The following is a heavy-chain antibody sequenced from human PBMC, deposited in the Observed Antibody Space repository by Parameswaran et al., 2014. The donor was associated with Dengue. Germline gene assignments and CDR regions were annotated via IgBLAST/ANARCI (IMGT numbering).Heavy chain of an antibody. CDR3: ARDLYDSSGFVPLDI. Sequence: WIRQPPGKGLEWVSSISSSSSYIYYADSVKGRFTISRDNAKNSLYLQMNSLRAEDTAVYYCARDLYDSSGFVPLDIWGQGTMVTVSS. J-gene: IGHJ3*02. V-gene: IGHV3-21*01. CDR2: ISSSSSYI. D-gene: IGHD3-22*01.